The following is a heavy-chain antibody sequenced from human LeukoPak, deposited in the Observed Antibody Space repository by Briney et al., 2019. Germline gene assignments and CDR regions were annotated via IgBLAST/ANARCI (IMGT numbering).Heavy chain of an antibody. CDR1: GGSISTYY. CDR3: ARGISSSWYPIDY. D-gene: IGHD6-13*01. J-gene: IGHJ4*02. Sequence: SETLSLTCTVSGGSISTYYWSWIRQPPGRGLEWIGNVYYGGSTNYNPSLKSRVTISVDTSKNQFSLKLSSVTAADTAMYYCARGISSSWYPIDYWGQGTLVAVSS. CDR2: VYYGGST. V-gene: IGHV4-59*01.